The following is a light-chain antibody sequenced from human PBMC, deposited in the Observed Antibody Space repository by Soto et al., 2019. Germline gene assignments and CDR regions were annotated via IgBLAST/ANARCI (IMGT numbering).Light chain of an antibody. CDR3: MQARQTPWT. V-gene: IGKV2-28*01. Sequence: IVMTQSPLSLPVTPGEPASISCRSSQSLLHNNGYNYLDWYLQKPGQSPQLLIYLGSNRASGVPDRFSGSGSGTDFTLKISRVEAEDVGIYYCMQARQTPWTFGQGTKVEL. CDR1: QSLLHNNGYNY. CDR2: LGS. J-gene: IGKJ1*01.